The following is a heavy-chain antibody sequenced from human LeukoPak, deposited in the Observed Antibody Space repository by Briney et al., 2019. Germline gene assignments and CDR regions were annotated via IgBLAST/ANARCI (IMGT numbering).Heavy chain of an antibody. D-gene: IGHD3-22*01. Sequence: GGSLRLSCAASGFTFTSYSMNWVRQAPGKGLEWVSTISGGGGSTYYADSVKGRFTISRDNAKNSLYLQMNSLRAEDTAVYFCARENYYDSSAYYSGQGTLVTVSS. J-gene: IGHJ4*02. CDR2: ISGGGGST. V-gene: IGHV3-21*01. CDR3: ARENYYDSSAYY. CDR1: GFTFTSYS.